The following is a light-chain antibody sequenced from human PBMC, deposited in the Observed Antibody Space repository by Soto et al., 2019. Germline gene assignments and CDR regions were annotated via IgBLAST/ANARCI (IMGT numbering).Light chain of an antibody. Sequence: VLTQSPATLSLSPGERATLSCRASQSINSCLAWYHQKPVQPPRLLVYDSSIRANGVPDRFGGSRSGTEFTLTIPNLEPEDFAFYFCQQRSHWPTFGQGTKVDIK. J-gene: IGKJ1*01. V-gene: IGKV3-11*01. CDR3: QQRSHWPT. CDR2: DSS. CDR1: QSINSC.